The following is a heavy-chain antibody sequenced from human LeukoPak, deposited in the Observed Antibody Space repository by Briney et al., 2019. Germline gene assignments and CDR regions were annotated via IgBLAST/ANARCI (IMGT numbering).Heavy chain of an antibody. CDR3: ARGDGMAAAGTYDY. CDR1: GFTVSSNY. D-gene: IGHD6-13*01. V-gene: IGHV3-53*01. Sequence: GGSLRLSCAASGFTVSSNYMSWVHQAPGKGLEWVSVIYSGGSTYYADSVKGRFTISRDNSKNTLYLQMNSLRAEDTAVYYCARGDGMAAAGTYDYWGQGTLVTVSS. J-gene: IGHJ4*02. CDR2: IYSGGST.